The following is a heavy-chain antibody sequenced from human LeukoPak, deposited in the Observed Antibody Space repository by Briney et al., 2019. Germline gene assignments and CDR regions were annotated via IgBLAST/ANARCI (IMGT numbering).Heavy chain of an antibody. V-gene: IGHV4-61*02. CDR1: GASIGSGNYY. CDR2: IHTTGNT. D-gene: IGHD3-3*01. Sequence: SETLSLTCTVSGASIGSGNYYWSWIRQPAGKGLEWIGRIHTTGNTYYNPSLKSRVTISVDTSKSQFSLRLTSVTAADTAVYYCARQLSSYDFWSGYYKTWGQGTRVTVSS. J-gene: IGHJ5*02. CDR3: ARQLSSYDFWSGYYKT.